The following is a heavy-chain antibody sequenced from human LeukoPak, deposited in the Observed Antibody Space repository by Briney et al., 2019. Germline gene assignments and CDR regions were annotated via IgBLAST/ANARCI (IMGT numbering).Heavy chain of an antibody. CDR1: GGSISSSSYF. CDR3: AGYCSGGSCYSVDAFDI. V-gene: IGHV4-39*01. D-gene: IGHD2-15*01. CDR2: IYYSGST. J-gene: IGHJ3*02. Sequence: SETLSLTCTVSGGSISSSSYFWGRIRQPPGKGLEWIGSIYYSGSTYYNPSLKSRVTISVDTSKNQFSLKLSSVTAADTAVYYCAGYCSGGSCYSVDAFDIWGQGTMVTVSS.